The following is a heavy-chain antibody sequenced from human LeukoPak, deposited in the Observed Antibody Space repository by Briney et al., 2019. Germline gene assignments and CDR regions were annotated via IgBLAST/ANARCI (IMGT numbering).Heavy chain of an antibody. CDR3: ARGHTAVTRHFDF. Sequence: GGSLRLSCEASGFTFTTYSMTSVRQAPGKGLEWVSIISSGSSAIFSADALKGRFTIYRDDAKNLLYLDMNSLRAEDTAVYYCARGHTAVTRHFDFWGQGTLVTVSS. CDR2: ISSGSSAI. D-gene: IGHD4-17*01. CDR1: GFTFTTYS. V-gene: IGHV3-21*01. J-gene: IGHJ4*02.